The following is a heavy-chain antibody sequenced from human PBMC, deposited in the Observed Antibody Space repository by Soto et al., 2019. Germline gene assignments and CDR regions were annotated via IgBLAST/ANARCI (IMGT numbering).Heavy chain of an antibody. J-gene: IGHJ4*02. V-gene: IGHV3-21*01. CDR2: ISGSSSYI. CDR1: GFTLRSYS. CDR3: ARDDYDILPRLDY. Sequence: EVQLVESGGGLVKPGGSLRLSCAASGFTLRSYSMNWVRQAPGKGLEWVSSISGSSSYIYYADSVKGRFTISRDNAKNSLYLHMNSLRAEDTAVYYCARDDYDILPRLDYLGQGTLVTVSS. D-gene: IGHD3-9*01.